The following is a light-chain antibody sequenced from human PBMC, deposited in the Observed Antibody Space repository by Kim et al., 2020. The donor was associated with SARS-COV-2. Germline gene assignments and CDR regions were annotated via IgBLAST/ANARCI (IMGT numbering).Light chain of an antibody. CDR2: GAS. J-gene: IGKJ4*01. CDR3: QQYGRSVT. V-gene: IGKV3-20*01. CDR1: QSVSSSS. Sequence: LSPGDRATLACRARQSVSSSSLAWYQQKPGQAPRLIIYGASSRATGIPDRFSGSGSGTDFTLTISRLEPEDFAVYFCQQYGRSVTFGGGTKVDIK.